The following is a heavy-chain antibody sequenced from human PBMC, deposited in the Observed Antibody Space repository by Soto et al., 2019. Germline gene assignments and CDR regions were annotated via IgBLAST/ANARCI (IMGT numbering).Heavy chain of an antibody. V-gene: IGHV3-30*18. Sequence: QVQLVESGGGVVQPGRSLRLSCAASGFTFSSYGMHWVRQALGKGLEWVAVISYDGSNKYYADSVKGRFTISRDNSKNTLYLQMNSLRAEDTAVYYCAKPRQITSLLLYYFDYWGQGTLVTVSS. CDR1: GFTFSSYG. CDR3: AKPRQITSLLLYYFDY. J-gene: IGHJ4*02. D-gene: IGHD2-15*01. CDR2: ISYDGSNK.